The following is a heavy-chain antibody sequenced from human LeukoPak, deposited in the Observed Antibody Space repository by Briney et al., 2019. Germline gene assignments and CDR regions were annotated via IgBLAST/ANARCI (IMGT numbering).Heavy chain of an antibody. CDR1: GGSISSSSYY. CDR2: IYYSGST. CDR3: ARMSWFGELSYNWFDP. J-gene: IGHJ5*02. Sequence: PSETLSLTSTVSGGSISSSSYYWGWIRQPPGKGLEWIGSIYYSGSTYYNPSLKSRVTISVDTSKNQFSLKLSSVTAADTAVYYCARMSWFGELSYNWFDPWGQGTLVTVSS. D-gene: IGHD3-10*01. V-gene: IGHV4-39*01.